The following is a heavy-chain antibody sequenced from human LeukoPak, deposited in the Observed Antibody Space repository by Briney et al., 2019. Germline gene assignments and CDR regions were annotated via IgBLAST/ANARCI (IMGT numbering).Heavy chain of an antibody. V-gene: IGHV3-43D*03. Sequence: GGSLRLSCAASGFTFSSYGMSWVRQAPGKGLEWVSLISWDGGSTYYADSVKGRFTISRDNSKNSLYLQMNSLRAEDTALYYCAKSGTFGWNYGDYYYMDVWGKGTTVTVSS. CDR2: ISWDGGST. D-gene: IGHD1-7*01. CDR1: GFTFSSYG. CDR3: AKSGTFGWNYGDYYYMDV. J-gene: IGHJ6*03.